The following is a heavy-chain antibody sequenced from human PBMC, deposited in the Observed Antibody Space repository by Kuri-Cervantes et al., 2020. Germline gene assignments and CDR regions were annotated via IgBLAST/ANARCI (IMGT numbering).Heavy chain of an antibody. V-gene: IGHV3-30-3*01. CDR2: ISYDGSNK. CDR3: ARDSEWLGTFDY. D-gene: IGHD6-19*01. Sequence: GGSLRLSCAASGFTFSSYAMHWVRQAPGKGLEWVAVISYDGSNKYYADSVKGRFTISRDNSKNTLYLQMNSLRAEDTAVYYCARDSEWLGTFDYWGQETLVTVSS. J-gene: IGHJ4*02. CDR1: GFTFSSYA.